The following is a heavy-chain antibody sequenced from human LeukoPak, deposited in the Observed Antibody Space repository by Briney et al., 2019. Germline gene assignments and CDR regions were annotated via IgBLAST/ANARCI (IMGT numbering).Heavy chain of an antibody. D-gene: IGHD4-17*01. CDR3: ARDPTPI. J-gene: IGHJ3*02. CDR2: VYSSGST. CDR1: GVSLSTYY. Sequence: SETLSLTCTVSGVSLSTYYWSWIRQPPGKGLEWIGYVYSSGSTNYNPSLRSRVTISADTSKNQFSLKLSSVTAADTAVYYCARDPTPIWGQGTMVTVSS. V-gene: IGHV4-59*01.